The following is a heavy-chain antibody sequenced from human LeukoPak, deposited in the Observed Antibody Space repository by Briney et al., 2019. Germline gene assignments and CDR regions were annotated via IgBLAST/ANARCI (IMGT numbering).Heavy chain of an antibody. D-gene: IGHD3-22*01. Sequence: MAGGSLRLSCAASGFTFSSYSFTSVRQAPGKGLEWVSSINTVGTYIYYADSVRGRFTISRDNAENSLWLQMNSLRAEDSAVYYCARLRRNSDRSGFYYYYDYWGQGTLVTVSS. V-gene: IGHV3-21*01. CDR1: GFTFSSYS. J-gene: IGHJ4*02. CDR3: ARLRRNSDRSGFYYYYDY. CDR2: INTVGTYI.